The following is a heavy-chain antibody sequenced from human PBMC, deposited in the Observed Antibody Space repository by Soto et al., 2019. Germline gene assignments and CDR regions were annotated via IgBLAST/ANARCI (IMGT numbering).Heavy chain of an antibody. D-gene: IGHD4-17*01. Sequence: GGSLRLSCAASGFTFSSYVMSWARQAPGKGLEWVSAISGSGGSTYYADSVKGRFTISRDNSKNTLYLQMNSLRAEDTAVYYCASAGDYGGNAGGYYFDYWGQGTLVTVSS. J-gene: IGHJ4*02. CDR3: ASAGDYGGNAGGYYFDY. CDR2: ISGSGGST. CDR1: GFTFSSYV. V-gene: IGHV3-23*01.